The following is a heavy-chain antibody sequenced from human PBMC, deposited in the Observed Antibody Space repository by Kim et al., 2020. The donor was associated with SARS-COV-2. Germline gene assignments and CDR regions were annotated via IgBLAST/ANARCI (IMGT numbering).Heavy chain of an antibody. V-gene: IGHV3-11*06. Sequence: GGSLRLSCAASGFTFSDYYMSWIRQAPGKGLEWVSYISSSSSYTNYADSVKGRFTISRDNAKNSLYLQMNSLRAEDTAVYYCARDVGGYSSSWYSGDNWFDPWGQGTLVTVSS. D-gene: IGHD6-13*01. CDR1: GFTFSDYY. CDR2: ISSSSSYT. CDR3: ARDVGGYSSSWYSGDNWFDP. J-gene: IGHJ5*02.